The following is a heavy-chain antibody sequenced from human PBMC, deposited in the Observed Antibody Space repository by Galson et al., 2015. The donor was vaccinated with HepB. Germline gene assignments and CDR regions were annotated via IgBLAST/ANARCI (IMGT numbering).Heavy chain of an antibody. CDR3: ARDYTGTTSRWSYYYGMDV. Sequence: SLRLSCAASGFTFSSYSMNWVRQAPGKGLEWVSYISSSSSTIYYADSVKGRFTISRDNAKNSLYLQMNSLRDEDTAVYYCARDYTGTTSRWSYYYGMDVWGQGTTVTVSS. V-gene: IGHV3-48*02. CDR1: GFTFSSYS. CDR2: ISSSSSTI. D-gene: IGHD1-1*01. J-gene: IGHJ6*02.